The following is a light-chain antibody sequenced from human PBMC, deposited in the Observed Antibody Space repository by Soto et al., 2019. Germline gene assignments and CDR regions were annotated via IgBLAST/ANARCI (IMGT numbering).Light chain of an antibody. CDR1: QNLLHTNGYNY. J-gene: IGKJ4*01. CDR2: LGS. V-gene: IGKV2-28*01. Sequence: DIVMTQSPLSLPVTPGEPASISCRSSQNLLHTNGYNYLDWYLQKPGQSPQLLIYLGSNRASGVTARFRGSGSGTDYTMKISRVEAEDVGVYYCMQYLQTPLTFGGGTKVEIK. CDR3: MQYLQTPLT.